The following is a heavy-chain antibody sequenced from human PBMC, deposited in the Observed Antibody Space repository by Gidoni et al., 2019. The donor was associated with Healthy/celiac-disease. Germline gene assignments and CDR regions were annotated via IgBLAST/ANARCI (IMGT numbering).Heavy chain of an antibody. J-gene: IGHJ3*02. CDR1: GFTFSSYS. CDR3: ARSSQRSYYYDSSGYYMARTGDAFDI. V-gene: IGHV3-21*01. CDR2: ISSSSSYI. Sequence: EVQLVESGGGLVKPGGSLRLSCAASGFTFSSYSMNWVRQAPGKGLEWVSSISSSSSYIYYADSVKGRFTISRDNAKNSLYLQMNSLRAEDTAVYYCARSSQRSYYYDSSGYYMARTGDAFDIWGQGTMVTVSS. D-gene: IGHD3-22*01.